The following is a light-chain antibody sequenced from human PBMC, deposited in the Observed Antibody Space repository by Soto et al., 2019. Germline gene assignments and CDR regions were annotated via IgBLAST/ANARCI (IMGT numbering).Light chain of an antibody. Sequence: EIVLTQSPATLSLSPGERATLSCRASQSVSSYLAWYQQKPGQAPRLLIYDASNRATGIPARFSGSGSGTDFTLTISSLEPEDFAAYYGQQRSNWPSITFGQGTRLEIK. J-gene: IGKJ5*01. V-gene: IGKV3-11*01. CDR1: QSVSSY. CDR3: QQRSNWPSIT. CDR2: DAS.